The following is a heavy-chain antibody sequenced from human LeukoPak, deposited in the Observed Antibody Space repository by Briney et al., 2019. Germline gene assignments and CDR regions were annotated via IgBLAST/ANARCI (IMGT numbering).Heavy chain of an antibody. CDR3: AKESSSSWYPYYFDY. V-gene: IGHV3-23*01. CDR2: ISGSGGST. J-gene: IGHJ4*02. D-gene: IGHD6-13*01. Sequence: GGSLRLSCAASGFTFSSYAMSWVRQAPGKGLEWVSAISGSGGSTYYADSVKGRLTISRDNSKNTLYLQMNSLRAEDTAVYYCAKESSSSWYPYYFDYWGQGTLVTVSS. CDR1: GFTFSSYA.